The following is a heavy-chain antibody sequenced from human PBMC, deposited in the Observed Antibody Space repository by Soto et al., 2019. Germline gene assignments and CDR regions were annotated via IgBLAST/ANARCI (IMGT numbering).Heavy chain of an antibody. CDR2: IGTAGDT. CDR1: GFTFSSYD. J-gene: IGHJ3*02. CDR3: ARGNSSGWYSGGVKAFDI. Sequence: GGSLRLSCAASGFTFSSYDMHWVRQATGKGLEWVSAIGTAGDTYYPGSVKGRFTISRENAKNSLYLQMNSLRAGDTAVYYCARGNSSGWYSGGVKAFDIWGQGTMVTVSS. D-gene: IGHD6-19*01. V-gene: IGHV3-13*01.